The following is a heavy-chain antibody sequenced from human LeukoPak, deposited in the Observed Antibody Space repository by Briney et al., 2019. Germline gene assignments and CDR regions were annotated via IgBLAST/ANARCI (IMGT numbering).Heavy chain of an antibody. Sequence: PSETLSLTCTVSGGSISGYYWGWIRLPPGKGLEWIGSIYYSGSTSYNPSLKSRVTISVDTSKNQFSLRLSFVTAADTAVYYCARHASDSSGFYNYYGMDVWGQGTTVTVSS. CDR1: GGSISGYY. CDR3: ARHASDSSGFYNYYGMDV. J-gene: IGHJ6*02. D-gene: IGHD3-22*01. V-gene: IGHV4-39*01. CDR2: IYYSGST.